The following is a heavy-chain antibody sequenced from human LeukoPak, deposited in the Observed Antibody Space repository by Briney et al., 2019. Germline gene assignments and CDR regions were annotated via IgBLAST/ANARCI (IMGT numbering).Heavy chain of an antibody. CDR3: AREPAVVTDYYYGMDV. Sequence: SETLSLTCTVSGYSISSGYYWGWIRQPPGKGLEWIGSIYHSGSTNYNPSLKSRVTISVDTSKNQFSLELSSVTAADTAVYYCAREPAVVTDYYYGMDVWGQGTTVTVSS. J-gene: IGHJ6*02. CDR2: IYHSGST. CDR1: GYSISSGYY. D-gene: IGHD4-23*01. V-gene: IGHV4-38-2*02.